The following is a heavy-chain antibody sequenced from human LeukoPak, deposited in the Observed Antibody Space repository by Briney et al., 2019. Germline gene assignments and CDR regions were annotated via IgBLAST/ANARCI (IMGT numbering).Heavy chain of an antibody. D-gene: IGHD3-22*01. V-gene: IGHV3-30*18. CDR2: ISYDGSNK. CDR3: AKDRPYYDSSGYYYY. J-gene: IGHJ4*02. Sequence: GRSLRLSCAASGFTFSSYGMHCVRQAPGKGLEWVAVISYDGSNKYYADSVKGRFTISRDNSKNTLYLQMNSLRAEDTAVYYCAKDRPYYDSSGYYYYWGQGTLVTVSS. CDR1: GFTFSSYG.